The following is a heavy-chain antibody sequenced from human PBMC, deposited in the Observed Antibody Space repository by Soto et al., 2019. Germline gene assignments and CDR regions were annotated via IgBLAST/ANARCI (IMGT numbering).Heavy chain of an antibody. D-gene: IGHD6-19*01. J-gene: IGHJ6*02. CDR3: AKDGGAVAGTYYYGMDV. V-gene: IGHV3-9*01. Sequence: EVQLVESGGGLVQPGRSLRLSCAASGFTFDDYAMHWVRQAPGKGLEWVSGISWNSGSIGYADSVKGRFTISRDNAKNSLYLQMNSLRAEDTALYCCAKDGGAVAGTYYYGMDVWGQGTTVTVSS. CDR2: ISWNSGSI. CDR1: GFTFDDYA.